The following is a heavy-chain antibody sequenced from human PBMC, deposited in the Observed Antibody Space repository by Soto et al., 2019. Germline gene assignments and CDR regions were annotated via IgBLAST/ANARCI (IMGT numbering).Heavy chain of an antibody. D-gene: IGHD1-26*01. Sequence: GASVKVSCKASGYTFANYGISWVRQAPGQGLEWMAWISGRNGNTNYAQRFQGRVTLTSDTSTSTVYMELRSLKSDDTAVYYCARDLRMGGTDNGMDVWGQ. CDR2: ISGRNGNT. J-gene: IGHJ6*02. CDR1: GYTFANYG. CDR3: ARDLRMGGTDNGMDV. V-gene: IGHV1-18*01.